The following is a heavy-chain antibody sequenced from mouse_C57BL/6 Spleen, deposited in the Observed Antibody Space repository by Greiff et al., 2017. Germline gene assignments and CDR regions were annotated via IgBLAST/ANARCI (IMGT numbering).Heavy chain of an antibody. CDR2: IYPGDGDT. CDR3: ARSPYYYGSRGYAMDY. J-gene: IGHJ4*01. CDR1: GYAFSSYW. D-gene: IGHD1-1*01. V-gene: IGHV1-80*01. Sequence: QVQLQQSGAELVKPGASVKISCKASGYAFSSYWMNWVKQRPGKGLEWIGQIYPGDGDTNYNGKFKGKDTLTADKSSSTAYMQLSSLTSEDSAVYFCARSPYYYGSRGYAMDYWGQGTSVTVSS.